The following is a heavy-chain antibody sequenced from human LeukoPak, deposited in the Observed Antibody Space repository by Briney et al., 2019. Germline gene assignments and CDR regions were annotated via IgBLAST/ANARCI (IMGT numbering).Heavy chain of an antibody. V-gene: IGHV1-69*13. J-gene: IGHJ5*02. CDR2: IIPIFGTA. CDR3: ARAYGSGSYYNDGLAWFDP. Sequence: GASVKVSCKASGGTFSSYAISWVRQAPGQGLEWMGGIIPIFGTANYAQKFQGRVTITADESTSTAYMELSSLRSEDTAVYYCARAYGSGSYYNDGLAWFDPWGQGTLVTVSS. CDR1: GGTFSSYA. D-gene: IGHD3-10*01.